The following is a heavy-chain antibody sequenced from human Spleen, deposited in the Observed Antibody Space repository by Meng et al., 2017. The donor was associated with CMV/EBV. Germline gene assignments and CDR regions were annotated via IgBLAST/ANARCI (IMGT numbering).Heavy chain of an antibody. V-gene: IGHV1-69*05. Sequence: SVKVSCKASGYTFISYAISWVRQAPGQGLEWMGGIIPIFGTANYAQKFQGRVTITTDESTSTAYMELSSLRSEDTAVYYCARGKSGSSAYYYYGMDVWGQGTTVTVSS. CDR1: GYTFISYA. CDR2: IIPIFGTA. J-gene: IGHJ6*02. CDR3: ARGKSGSSAYYYYGMDV. D-gene: IGHD1-26*01.